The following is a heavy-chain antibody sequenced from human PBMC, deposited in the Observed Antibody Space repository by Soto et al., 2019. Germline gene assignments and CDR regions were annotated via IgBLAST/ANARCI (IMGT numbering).Heavy chain of an antibody. D-gene: IGHD6-19*01. J-gene: IGHJ4*02. CDR3: ARGRWPSSGWFGLLDY. Sequence: QVQLVQSGAEVKKPGSSVKVSCEASGGTFSSDAISWVRQAPGQGLEWMGGIIPMFGTASYAQKFQGRVTIIADESTNTGYMELSSLRSEDTAVYYWARGRWPSSGWFGLLDYWGQGTLVTVSS. CDR1: GGTFSSDA. V-gene: IGHV1-69*12. CDR2: IIPMFGTA.